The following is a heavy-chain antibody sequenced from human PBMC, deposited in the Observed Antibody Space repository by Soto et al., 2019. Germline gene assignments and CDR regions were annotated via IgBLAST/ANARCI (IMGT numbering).Heavy chain of an antibody. D-gene: IGHD2-15*01. Sequence: PSETLSLTCTVSGGSVSSGSYYWSWIRQPPGKGLEWIGYIYYSGSTNYNPSLKSRVTISVDTSKNQFSLKLSSVTAADTAVYYCARELSGGNAIDYWGQGTLVTVSS. CDR2: IYYSGST. J-gene: IGHJ4*02. CDR1: GGSVSSGSYY. V-gene: IGHV4-61*01. CDR3: ARELSGGNAIDY.